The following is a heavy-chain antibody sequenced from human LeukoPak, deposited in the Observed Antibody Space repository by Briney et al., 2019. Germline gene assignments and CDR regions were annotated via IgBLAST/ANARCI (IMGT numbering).Heavy chain of an antibody. CDR1: GFSFSYYP. CDR2: IGGSGDNI. Sequence: GGSLRLSCATSGFSFSYYPMTWVRQAPGKGLEWVSVIGGSGDNIHFADSVKGRFTISRDNSKSTVYLQMNGLSAEDTAVYYCATYQQSGKDDYWGQGTLVTVSS. V-gene: IGHV3-23*01. D-gene: IGHD1-26*01. CDR3: ATYQQSGKDDY. J-gene: IGHJ4*02.